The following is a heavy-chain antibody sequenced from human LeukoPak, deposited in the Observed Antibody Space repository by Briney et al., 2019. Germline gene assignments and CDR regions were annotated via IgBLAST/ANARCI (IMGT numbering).Heavy chain of an antibody. D-gene: IGHD3-10*01. V-gene: IGHV1-2*02. CDR2: LNPNTGGT. J-gene: IGHJ4*02. Sequence: ASVKVSCKASGYTFTGYYIHCVRQAPGQGLEWMGWLNPNTGGTNYAQKFQGRVTMTRDTSISTAYMELGRLSSDDTAVYYCARGDGSGNSYGLIHDHWGQGTLVIVSS. CDR3: ARGDGSGNSYGLIHDH. CDR1: GYTFTGYY.